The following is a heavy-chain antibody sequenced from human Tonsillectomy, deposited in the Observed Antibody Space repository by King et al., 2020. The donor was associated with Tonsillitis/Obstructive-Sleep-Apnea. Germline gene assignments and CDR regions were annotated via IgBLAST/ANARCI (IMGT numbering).Heavy chain of an antibody. CDR2: IGVNSNSI. J-gene: IGHJ2*01. Sequence: VQLVESGGGLVQPGGSLRLSCAASGFTFSAYSMNWVRQAPGKGLEWVSYIGVNSNSIYYADSVKGRFTISRDNAKETLYLQISSLRADDTAVYYCASRRGGLDSSYWYFDLWGRGTLVTVSS. D-gene: IGHD2-15*01. V-gene: IGHV3-48*01. CDR3: ASRRGGLDSSYWYFDL. CDR1: GFTFSAYS.